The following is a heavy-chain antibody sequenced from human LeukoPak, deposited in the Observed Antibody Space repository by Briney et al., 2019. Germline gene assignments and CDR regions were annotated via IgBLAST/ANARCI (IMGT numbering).Heavy chain of an antibody. D-gene: IGHD5-12*01. CDR2: IGTDGITT. J-gene: IGHJ4*02. V-gene: IGHV3-74*01. Sequence: PGGSLRLSCAASGFTFSSYWMHWVRQVPGKGPVWVSRIGTDGITTTYADYVKGRFTISRDNARNTLYLQMNSLRAEDTAVYYCARTAYSDYSLGFWGQGTLVTVSS. CDR1: GFTFSSYW. CDR3: ARTAYSDYSLGF.